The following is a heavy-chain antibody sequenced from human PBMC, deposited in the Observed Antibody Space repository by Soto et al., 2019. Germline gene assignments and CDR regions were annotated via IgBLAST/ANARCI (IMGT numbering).Heavy chain of an antibody. Sequence: PSETLSLTCTVSGGSISSGDYYWSWIRQPPGKGLEWIGYIYYSGSTYYNPSLKSRVTISVDTSKNQFSLKLSSVTAADTAVYYCARDIVVVTDRWFDPWGQGTLVTVSS. CDR2: IYYSGST. J-gene: IGHJ5*02. D-gene: IGHD2-21*02. CDR3: ARDIVVVTDRWFDP. V-gene: IGHV4-30-4*01. CDR1: GGSISSGDYY.